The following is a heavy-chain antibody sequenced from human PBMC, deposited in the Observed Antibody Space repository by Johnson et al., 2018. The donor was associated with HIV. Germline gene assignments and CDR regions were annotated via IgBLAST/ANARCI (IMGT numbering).Heavy chain of an antibody. Sequence: QVQLVESGGALVKPGGSLRLSCAASGFTFSDYYMTWVRQAPGKGLEWISYISNSGTATYYGDSVKGRFTISRDNAKNSLYLQMSSLRAEDTAVYYCAREQLALYDAFDIWGQGTMVTVSS. CDR3: AREQLALYDAFDI. D-gene: IGHD6-6*01. CDR2: ISNSGTAT. V-gene: IGHV3-11*01. J-gene: IGHJ3*02. CDR1: GFTFSDYY.